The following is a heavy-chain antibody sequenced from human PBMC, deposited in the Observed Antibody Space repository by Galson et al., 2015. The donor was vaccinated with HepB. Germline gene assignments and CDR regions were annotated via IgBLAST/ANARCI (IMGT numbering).Heavy chain of an antibody. CDR1: GFTFGDYA. D-gene: IGHD6-19*01. CDR3: TRDLRIAVAGRVGDPFDY. J-gene: IGHJ4*02. Sequence: SLRLSCAASGFTFGDYAMSWVRQAPGKGLEWVGFIRSKAYGGTTEYAASVKGRFTISRDDSKSIAYLQMNSLKTEDTAVYYCTRDLRIAVAGRVGDPFDYWGQGTLVTVSS. CDR2: IRSKAYGGTT. V-gene: IGHV3-49*04.